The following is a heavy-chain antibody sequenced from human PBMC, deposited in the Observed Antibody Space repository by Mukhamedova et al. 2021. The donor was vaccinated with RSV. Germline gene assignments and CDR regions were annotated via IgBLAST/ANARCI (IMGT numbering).Heavy chain of an antibody. D-gene: IGHD1-1*01. V-gene: IGHV4-39*01. Sequence: SSYYWGWIRQPPGKGLEWIGSINFSGKTYYSPSLKSQVTKGVDTSKNQFSLKLASVTAADTAVYYCVATGSNFDHWGQGILV. J-gene: IGHJ4*02. CDR1: SSYY. CDR2: INFSGKT. CDR3: VATGSNFDH.